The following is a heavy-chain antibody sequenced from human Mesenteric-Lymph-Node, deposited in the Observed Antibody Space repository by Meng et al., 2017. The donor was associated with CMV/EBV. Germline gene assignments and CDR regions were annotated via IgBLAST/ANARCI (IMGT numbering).Heavy chain of an antibody. CDR2: ISLDGTNK. V-gene: IGHV3-30-3*01. CDR1: GFTFSRFA. J-gene: IGHJ5*02. Sequence: GGSLRLSCAASGFTFSRFAMHWVRQAPDKGLEWVALISLDGTNKYFADSVKGRFTISRDNAKNSLYLQMNSLRAEDTAVYYCARDDILTGYSPWGQGTLVTVSS. CDR3: ARDDILTGYSP. D-gene: IGHD3-9*01.